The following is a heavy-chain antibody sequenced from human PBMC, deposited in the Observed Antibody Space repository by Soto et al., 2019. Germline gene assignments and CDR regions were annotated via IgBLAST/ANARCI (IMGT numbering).Heavy chain of an antibody. CDR1: GGSVSSTSYY. D-gene: IGHD6-19*01. J-gene: IGHJ4*02. V-gene: IGHV4-39*01. CDR2: IYYSGST. CDR3: ARIVGIRNSIGQRYYFDY. Sequence: QLQLQESGPGLVKPSETLSLTCTVSGGSVSSTSYYWGWIRQPPGKGLEWIGSIYYSGSTYYNSSLKRRVTISVDTSKNQFSLKLSSVTAADTAVYYCARIVGIRNSIGQRYYFDYWGQGTLVTVSS.